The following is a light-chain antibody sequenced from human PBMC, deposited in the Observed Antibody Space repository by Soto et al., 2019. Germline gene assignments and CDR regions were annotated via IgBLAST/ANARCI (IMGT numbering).Light chain of an antibody. CDR1: SSDVGVYDY. CDR2: DVY. J-gene: IGLJ1*01. CDR3: SSYAGSYTYV. V-gene: IGLV2-11*01. Sequence: QSVLTQPRLVSGSPGQSVTISCTGTSSDVGVYDYVSWYRHHPGKAPKLLIYDVYKRPSGVPDRFSGSKSGNAASLTISGLQPEDEADYYCSSYAGSYTYVFGSGTKLTVL.